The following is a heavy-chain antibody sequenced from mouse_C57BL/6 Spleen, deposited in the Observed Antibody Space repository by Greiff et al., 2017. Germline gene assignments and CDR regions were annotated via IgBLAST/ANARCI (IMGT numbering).Heavy chain of an antibody. CDR1: GFTFSSYA. CDR3: AREGATMITTEGYFDV. Sequence: EVQGVESGGGLVKPGGSLKLSCAASGFTFSSYAMSWVRQTPEKRLEWVATISDGGSYTYYPDNVKGRFTISRDNAKNNLYLQMSHLKSEDTAMYYCAREGATMITTEGYFDVWGTGTTVTVSS. D-gene: IGHD2-4*01. J-gene: IGHJ1*03. V-gene: IGHV5-4*01. CDR2: ISDGGSYT.